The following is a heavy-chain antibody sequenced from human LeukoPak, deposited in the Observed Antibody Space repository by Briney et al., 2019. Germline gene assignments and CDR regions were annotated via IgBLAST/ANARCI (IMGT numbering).Heavy chain of an antibody. Sequence: ASMKVSCKASGYTFTSYGITWVRQVPGQGLEWMGWISAYNGKREYAQKFQDRIIMTVDTSTRTAYLEMWNLRSDDTAVYYCARDPNDYDPQRYFDYWGQGTLVTVSS. CDR1: GYTFTSYG. J-gene: IGHJ4*02. V-gene: IGHV1-18*01. CDR3: ARDPNDYDPQRYFDY. D-gene: IGHD3-16*01. CDR2: ISAYNGKR.